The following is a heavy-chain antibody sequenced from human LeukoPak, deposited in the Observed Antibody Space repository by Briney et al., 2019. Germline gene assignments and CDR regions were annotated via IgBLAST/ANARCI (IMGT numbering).Heavy chain of an antibody. CDR2: INHSGST. D-gene: IGHD5-18*01. CDR1: GGSFSGYY. V-gene: IGHV4-34*01. J-gene: IGHJ6*03. CDR3: ARILRGYSYGLQKKYYYYYYMDV. Sequence: PSETLSLTCAVYGGSFSGYYWSWIRQPPGKGLEWIGEINHSGSTNYNSSLKSRVTISVDTSKNQLSLKLSSVTAADMAVYYCARILRGYSYGLQKKYYYYYYMDVWGKGTTVTVSS.